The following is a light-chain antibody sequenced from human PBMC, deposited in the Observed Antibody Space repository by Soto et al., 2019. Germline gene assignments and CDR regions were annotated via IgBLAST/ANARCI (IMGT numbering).Light chain of an antibody. Sequence: QSVLTQPVAVSGSLGQSITISCIGTRSDIGGYNYVSWHQQHPGTAPQLMIYDADERLLGVSNRFSGSKSGNTASLTISGRQNEDEADYYSSSYTDDRSYVFGSGTKVTVL. CDR3: SSYTDDRSYV. V-gene: IGLV2-14*03. J-gene: IGLJ1*01. CDR1: RSDIGGYNY. CDR2: DAD.